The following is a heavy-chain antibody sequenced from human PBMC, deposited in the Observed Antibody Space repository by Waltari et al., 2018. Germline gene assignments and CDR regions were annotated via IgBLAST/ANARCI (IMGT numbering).Heavy chain of an antibody. CDR1: GGTFSSYA. CDR3: ARDLNYSNAL. CDR2: IIPIFGTA. Sequence: QVQLVQSGAEVKKPGSSVKVSCKASGGTFSSYAISWVRQAPGQGLEWRGGIIPIFGTAHYAQKFQGSVTITADESTSTADMELSSLRSEDTAVYYCARDLNYSNALWGQGTLVTVSS. V-gene: IGHV1-69*01. J-gene: IGHJ4*02. D-gene: IGHD4-4*01.